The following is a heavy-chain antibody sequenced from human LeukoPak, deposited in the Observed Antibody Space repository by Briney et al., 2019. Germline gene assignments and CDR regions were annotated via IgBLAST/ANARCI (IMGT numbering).Heavy chain of an antibody. D-gene: IGHD3-10*01. CDR1: GGTFSSYA. CDR2: IIPIFGTA. V-gene: IGHV1-69*05. Sequence: SVKVSCKASGGTFSSYAISWVRQAPGQGPEWMGGIIPIFGTANYAQKFQGRVTITTDESTSTAYMELSSLRSEDTAVYYCASENSGVFDYWGQGTLVTVSS. J-gene: IGHJ4*02. CDR3: ASENSGVFDY.